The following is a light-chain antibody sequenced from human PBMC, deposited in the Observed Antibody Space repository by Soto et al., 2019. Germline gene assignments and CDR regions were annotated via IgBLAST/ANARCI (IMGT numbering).Light chain of an antibody. CDR2: EVN. V-gene: IGLV2-8*01. J-gene: IGLJ2*01. CDR1: SSDVGAYDY. CDR3: SSYAGDNNVV. Sequence: QSALTQPPSASGSPGQSVTISCTGTSSDVGAYDYVSWYQQHPGKAPKLMIFEVNKRPSGVPDRFSGSKSGNTASLTVSGLQGDDEADYYCSSYAGDNNVVFGGGTKLTVL.